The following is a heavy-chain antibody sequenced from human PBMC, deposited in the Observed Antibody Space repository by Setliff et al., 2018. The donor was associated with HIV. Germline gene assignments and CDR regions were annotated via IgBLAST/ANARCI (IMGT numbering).Heavy chain of an antibody. Sequence: SVKVSCKASGYNFITFGINWVRQAPGQGLEWMGRISTYSGKTDYAEKFQGRLTMTMDTSTRTVFMELRSLTLDDTSVYYCARGSAPNIVVAASLDIWGQGTLVTVS. D-gene: IGHD6-19*01. CDR2: ISTYSGKT. V-gene: IGHV1-18*01. J-gene: IGHJ4*01. CDR1: GYNFITFG. CDR3: ARGSAPNIVVAASLDI.